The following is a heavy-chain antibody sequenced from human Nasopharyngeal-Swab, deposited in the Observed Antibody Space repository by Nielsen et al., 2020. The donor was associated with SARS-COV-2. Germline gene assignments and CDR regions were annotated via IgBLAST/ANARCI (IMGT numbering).Heavy chain of an antibody. D-gene: IGHD6-13*01. CDR2: IYYNGST. J-gene: IGHJ5*02. V-gene: IGHV4-39*07. CDR3: ARDHQYSSSWFGRGYNWFDP. CDR1: GGSISSSSYY. Sequence: SETLSLTCPVSGGSISSSSYYWGWIRQPPGKGLEWIGSIYYNGSTNYNPSLKSRVTISVDTSKNQFSLKLSSVTAADTAVYYCARDHQYSSSWFGRGYNWFDPWGQGTLVTVSS.